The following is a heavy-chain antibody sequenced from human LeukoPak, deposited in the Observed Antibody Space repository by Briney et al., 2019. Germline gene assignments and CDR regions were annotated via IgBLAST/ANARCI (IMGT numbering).Heavy chain of an antibody. CDR2: IYSSGST. J-gene: IGHJ5*02. V-gene: IGHV4-4*07. CDR3: ARDVGDNYCSSTSCSINWFDP. Sequence: SETLSLTCTVSGGSINSFYWTWIRQPAGKGLEWIGRIYSSGSTNFNPSLKSRVTMSVDTSKNQFSLRLSSVTAADTAVYYCARDVGDNYCSSTSCSINWFDPWGQGTLVTVSS. D-gene: IGHD2-2*01. CDR1: GGSINSFY.